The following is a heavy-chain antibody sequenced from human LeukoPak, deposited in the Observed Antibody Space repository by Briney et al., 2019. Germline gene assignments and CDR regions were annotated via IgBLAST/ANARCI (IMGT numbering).Heavy chain of an antibody. J-gene: IGHJ4*02. V-gene: IGHV3-7*01. CDR2: IKQDGSEK. CDR1: GFTFSSYW. D-gene: IGHD6-19*01. Sequence: GGSLRLSCAASGFTFSSYWMSWVRQAPGKGLEWVANIKQDGSEKYYVDSVKGRFTISRDNAKNSLYLQMNSLRAEDTAVYYCARESYSSGWYFDYWGQGTLVTVSS. CDR3: ARESYSSGWYFDY.